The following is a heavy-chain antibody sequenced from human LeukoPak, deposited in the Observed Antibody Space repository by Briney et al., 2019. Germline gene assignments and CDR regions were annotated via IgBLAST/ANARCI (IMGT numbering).Heavy chain of an antibody. V-gene: IGHV3-74*01. CDR2: INSDGSST. Sequence: GGSLRLSCAASGFTFSNYWMHWVRQAPGKGLVWVSRINSDGSSTTSADSVKGRFTISRDNAKSTLYLQMNSLRAEDTAVYYCAKGGATVIDYWGQGTLVTVSS. D-gene: IGHD4-17*01. J-gene: IGHJ4*02. CDR1: GFTFSNYW. CDR3: AKGGATVIDY.